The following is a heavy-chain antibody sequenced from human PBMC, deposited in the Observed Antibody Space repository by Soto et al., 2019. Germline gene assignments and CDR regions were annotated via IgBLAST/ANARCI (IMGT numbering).Heavy chain of an antibody. J-gene: IGHJ3*02. Sequence: PGGSLRLSCAASGFTFSSYAMSWVRQAPGKGLEWVSAINSRGGSTYYADSVKGRFTISRDNSKNTLYLQMNSLRAEDTAVYYCAEENYYGSGSYYPEEDLDAFDIWGQGTMVTVSS. CDR3: AEENYYGSGSYYPEEDLDAFDI. CDR1: GFTFSSYA. D-gene: IGHD3-10*01. V-gene: IGHV3-23*01. CDR2: INSRGGST.